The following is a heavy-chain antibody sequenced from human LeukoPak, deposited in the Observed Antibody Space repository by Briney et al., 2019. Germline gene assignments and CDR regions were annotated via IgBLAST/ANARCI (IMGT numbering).Heavy chain of an antibody. D-gene: IGHD1-26*01. J-gene: IGHJ4*02. V-gene: IGHV3-43*01. CDR3: AKDSQWELRNGGFDY. CDR1: GFTFDDYT. Sequence: QPGGSLRLPCATSGFTFDDYTIHWVRQAPGKGLEWVSLITWDGARTYYADSVKGRFTISRDNSKNSLYLQMNSLRAEDMALYYCAKDSQWELRNGGFDYWGQGTLVTVSS. CDR2: ITWDGART.